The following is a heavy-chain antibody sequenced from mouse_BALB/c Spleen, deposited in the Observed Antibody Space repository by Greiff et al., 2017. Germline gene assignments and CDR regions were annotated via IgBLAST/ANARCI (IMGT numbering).Heavy chain of an antibody. Sequence: VQLQQSGPGLVQPSQSLSITCTVSGFSLTSYGVHWVRQSPGKGLEWLGVIWSGGSTDYNAAFISRLSISKDNSKSQVFFKMNSLQTDDTARYYCARDHYYGYFDYWGQGTTLTVSS. CDR3: ARDHYYGYFDY. CDR2: IWSGGST. J-gene: IGHJ2*01. D-gene: IGHD1-2*01. CDR1: GFSLTSYG. V-gene: IGHV2-2*01.